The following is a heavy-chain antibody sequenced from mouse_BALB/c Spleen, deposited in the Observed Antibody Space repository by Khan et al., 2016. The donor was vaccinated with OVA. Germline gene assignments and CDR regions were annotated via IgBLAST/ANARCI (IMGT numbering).Heavy chain of an antibody. V-gene: IGHV1S132*01. CDR1: GYTFTNYW. D-gene: IGHD3-1*01. Sequence: VQLQESEAELVKPGASVKLSCKTSGYTFTNYWIQWIKQRPGQGLEWIGAIFPGTGTTYYNENFKGKATLTIDTSSTTAYRQLSSLTSEDSAVYCCTRGYLRTYEFAYWGQGTLVTVSA. CDR2: IFPGTGTT. J-gene: IGHJ3*01. CDR3: TRGYLRTYEFAY.